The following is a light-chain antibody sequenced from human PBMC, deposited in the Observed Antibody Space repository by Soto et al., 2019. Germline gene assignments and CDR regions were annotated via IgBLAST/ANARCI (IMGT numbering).Light chain of an antibody. V-gene: IGLV2-11*01. Sequence: QSVLTQPRSVSGSPGQSVTISCTGTSSDDGGYNFVSWYQQHPGKAPKLMIYDVNKRPSGVPDRFSGSKSGNTASLTISGLQAEDEADYYCCSNAGSYTYVFGTGTKLTVL. J-gene: IGLJ1*01. CDR2: DVN. CDR1: SSDDGGYNF. CDR3: CSNAGSYTYV.